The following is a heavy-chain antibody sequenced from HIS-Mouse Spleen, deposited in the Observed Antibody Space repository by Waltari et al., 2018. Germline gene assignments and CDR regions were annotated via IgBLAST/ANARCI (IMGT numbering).Heavy chain of an antibody. CDR1: GASVSSNSAA. D-gene: IGHD6-19*01. Sequence: QVQLQQSGPGLVKPSQTLSLTCAISGASVSSNSAACNWIRQSPPRGLEWLGRTYYRSKWYNDYAVSVKSRITINPDTSKNQFSLQLNSVTPEDTAVYYCARGSYSSGWYAGCYFDYWGQGTLVTVSS. V-gene: IGHV6-1*01. CDR2: TYYRSKWYN. J-gene: IGHJ4*02. CDR3: ARGSYSSGWYAGCYFDY.